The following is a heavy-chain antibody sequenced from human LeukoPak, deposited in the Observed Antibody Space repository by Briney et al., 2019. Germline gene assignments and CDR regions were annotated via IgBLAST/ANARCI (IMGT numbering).Heavy chain of an antibody. Sequence: GGSLRLSCAASGFTFSDYYMSWIRQAPGKGLEWVSYISSGGLTIYYADSVKGRFTISRDNAKNSLYLQMNNLRAEDTAVYYCARGALTWSRVDYWGQGTLVTVSS. J-gene: IGHJ4*02. CDR3: ARGALTWSRVDY. V-gene: IGHV3-11*04. CDR1: GFTFSDYY. D-gene: IGHD2-15*01. CDR2: ISSGGLTI.